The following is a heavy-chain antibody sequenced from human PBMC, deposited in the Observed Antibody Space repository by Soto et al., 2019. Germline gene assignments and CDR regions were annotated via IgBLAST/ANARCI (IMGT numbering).Heavy chain of an antibody. V-gene: IGHV4-39*01. CDR2: IYYSGST. CDR3: ARGRAIAARPFDY. CDR1: GGSISSSSYY. Sequence: QLQLQESGPGLVKPSETLSLTCTVSGGSISSSSYYWGWIRQPPGKGLEWIGSIYYSGSTYYNPSLKSRVTISVDTSKNQCSLKLSSVTAADTAVYYCARGRAIAARPFDYWGQGTLVTVSS. D-gene: IGHD6-6*01. J-gene: IGHJ4*02.